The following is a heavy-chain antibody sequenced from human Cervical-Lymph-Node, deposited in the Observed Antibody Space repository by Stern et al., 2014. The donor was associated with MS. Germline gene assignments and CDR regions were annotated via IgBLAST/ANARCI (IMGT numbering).Heavy chain of an antibody. CDR2: MNPDSGDT. CDR1: GYNFISDD. V-gene: IGHV1-8*01. Sequence: QLVQSEAEVRKPGASVRVSCKTSGYNFISDDINWVRPATGQGLEWMGWMNPDSGDTGYAQKFQGRLTITGDTSINTAYMELTSLSSEDSAVYYCTKAWDSWGQGTLVTVSS. J-gene: IGHJ5*01. CDR3: TKAWDS.